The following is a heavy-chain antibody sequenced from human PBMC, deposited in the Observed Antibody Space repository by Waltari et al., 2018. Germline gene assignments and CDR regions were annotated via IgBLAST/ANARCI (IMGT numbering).Heavy chain of an antibody. CDR1: GYSISSGYY. V-gene: IGHV4-38-2*01. CDR2: IYHSGST. J-gene: IGHJ4*02. CDR3: ARHSSSIDY. D-gene: IGHD2-21*01. Sequence: QVQLQESGPGLVKPSETLSLTCAVSGYSISSGYYWGWIRQPPGKGLAWIGSIYHSGSTYYNPSLKSRVTISVDTSKNQFSLKLSSVTAADTAVYYCARHSSSIDYWGQGTLVTVSS.